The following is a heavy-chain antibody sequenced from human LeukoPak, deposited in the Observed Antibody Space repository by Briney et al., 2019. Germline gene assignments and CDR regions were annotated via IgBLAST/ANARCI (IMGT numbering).Heavy chain of an antibody. CDR1: GGSISSGSYY. D-gene: IGHD4-17*01. V-gene: IGHV4-61*02. Sequence: SQTLSLTCTVSGGSISSGSYYWSWIRQPAGKGLEWIGRIYTSGSTNYNPSLKSRVTISVDTPRNQFSLRLSSVTAADTAVYYCASLSYGDADSVDNWGQGTLVTVSS. CDR2: IYTSGST. CDR3: ASLSYGDADSVDN. J-gene: IGHJ4*02.